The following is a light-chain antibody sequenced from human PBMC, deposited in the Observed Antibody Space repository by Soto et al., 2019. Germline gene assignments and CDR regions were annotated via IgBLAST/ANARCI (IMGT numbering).Light chain of an antibody. CDR1: SSDVGGYNY. V-gene: IGLV2-14*01. CDR2: EVS. J-gene: IGLJ2*01. Sequence: QSALTQPASVSGSPGQSITISCIGSSSDVGGYNYVSWYQHHPGRVPKPMIFEVSDRPSGVPDRFSGSKSGTSASLAISGLLSEDEADYYCATWDDSLNVVFGGGTKLTVL. CDR3: ATWDDSLNVV.